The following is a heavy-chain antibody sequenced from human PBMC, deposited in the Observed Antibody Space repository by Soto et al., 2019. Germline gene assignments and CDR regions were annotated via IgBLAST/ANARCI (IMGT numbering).Heavy chain of an antibody. CDR3: ARGVYSRDYYYYFDY. CDR1: GGSIGTYY. CDR2: IYYSGNT. D-gene: IGHD3-22*01. J-gene: IGHJ4*02. Sequence: QVQLQESGPGLVKPSETLSLSCTVSGGSIGTYYWSWIRQAPGKGLEWIGYIYYSGNTNYNPSLKSRLTISVDTSKNCFSLKLRSVTAADTAVYYCARGVYSRDYYYYFDYWGQGTLITVSS. V-gene: IGHV4-59*01.